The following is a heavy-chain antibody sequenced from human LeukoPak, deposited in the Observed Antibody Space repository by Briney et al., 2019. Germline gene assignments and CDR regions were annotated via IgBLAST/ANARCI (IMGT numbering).Heavy chain of an antibody. D-gene: IGHD3-10*01. Sequence: ASVKVSCKASGFTFTSYGFSWVRQAPGQGFEWMGWISGYSGNTNSAQKLQGRVTMTTDTSTSTVYMELRSLRSDDPAVYYCARNGRGGSGSYFDYWGQGTLVTVSS. J-gene: IGHJ4*02. CDR2: ISGYSGNT. V-gene: IGHV1-18*01. CDR1: GFTFTSYG. CDR3: ARNGRGGSGSYFDY.